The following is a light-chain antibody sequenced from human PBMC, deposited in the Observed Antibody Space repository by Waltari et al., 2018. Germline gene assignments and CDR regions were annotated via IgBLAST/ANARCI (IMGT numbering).Light chain of an antibody. V-gene: IGLV3-1*01. CDR3: QAWDSNTAV. J-gene: IGLJ2*01. Sequence: SYELTQPPSVSVSPGQTASITCSGDKLGNKYACWYQQKPGQSPVLVIYEDRERPSGIPGRFSGSNSGNTATLTISGTQAMDEADYYYQAWDSNTAVFGGGTKLTVL. CDR1: KLGNKY. CDR2: EDR.